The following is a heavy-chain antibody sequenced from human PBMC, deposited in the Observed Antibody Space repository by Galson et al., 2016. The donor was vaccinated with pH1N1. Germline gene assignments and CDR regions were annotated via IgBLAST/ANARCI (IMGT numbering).Heavy chain of an antibody. CDR1: GFAFDDFA. Sequence: RLSCAASGFAFDDFAMHWVRHVPGKGLEGVSGISWNSNSIGYADSVKGRFTVSRDSAKKSLFLQMNSLRVEDTALYYCAKGAGRYYFGSGSFNYWGQGTQVTVSS. V-gene: IGHV3-9*01. CDR3: AKGAGRYYFGSGSFNY. CDR2: ISWNSNSI. D-gene: IGHD3-10*01. J-gene: IGHJ4*02.